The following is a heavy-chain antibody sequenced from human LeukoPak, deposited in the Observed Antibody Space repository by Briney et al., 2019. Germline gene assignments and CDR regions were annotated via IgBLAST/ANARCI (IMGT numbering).Heavy chain of an antibody. CDR2: INHSGST. D-gene: IGHD2-15*01. J-gene: IGHJ5*02. V-gene: IGHV4-34*01. CDR1: GGSFSGYY. CDR3: ARGPPYCSGGSCYSNWFDP. Sequence: PSETLSLTCAVYGGSFSGYYWSWIRQSPGKGLEWIGEINHSGSTNYNPSLKSRVTISVDTSKNQFSLKLSSVTAADTAVYYCARGPPYCSGGSCYSNWFDPWGQGTLVTVPS.